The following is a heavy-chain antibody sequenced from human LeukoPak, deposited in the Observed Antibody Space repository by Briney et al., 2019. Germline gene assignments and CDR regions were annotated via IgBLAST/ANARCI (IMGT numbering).Heavy chain of an antibody. CDR1: GGSISSGSYY. CDR2: IYTTGST. D-gene: IGHD5-12*01. Sequence: PSETLSLTCTVSGGSISSGSYYWSWIRQPGGKGLEWIERIYTTGSTNYNPSLKSRVTISVDTSKNQFSLKLSSVTAADTAVYYCARGVRSGMVANYFDYWGQGTLVTVSS. CDR3: ARGVRSGMVANYFDY. V-gene: IGHV4-61*02. J-gene: IGHJ4*02.